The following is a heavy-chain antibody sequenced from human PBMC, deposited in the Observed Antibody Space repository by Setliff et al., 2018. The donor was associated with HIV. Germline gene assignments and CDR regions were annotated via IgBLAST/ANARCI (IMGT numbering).Heavy chain of an antibody. CDR3: ARDRAGCVGCARGVYYFDS. CDR2: ISSSGTYT. Sequence: LRLSCAASGFTFSSFGMHWVRQAPGKGLEWVSYISSSGTYTNYTASVRGRFTISRDNAKNSLYLQMNGLRAEDTALYYCARDRAGCVGCARGVYYFDSWGQGTLVTVSS. J-gene: IGHJ4*02. CDR1: GFTFSSFG. D-gene: IGHD2-15*01. V-gene: IGHV3-21*05.